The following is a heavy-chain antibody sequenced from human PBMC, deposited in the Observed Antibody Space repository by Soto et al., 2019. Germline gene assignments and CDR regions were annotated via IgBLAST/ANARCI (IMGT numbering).Heavy chain of an antibody. J-gene: IGHJ4*02. D-gene: IGHD2-2*01. CDR1: GYSFTNYW. V-gene: IGHV5-51*01. CDR3: ARRKASSTTSLSFRAGFDY. CDR2: IYPGDSDT. Sequence: GESLKISCKGSGYSFTNYWIGWVRQMPGKGLEWMGLIYPGDSDTRYSPSFEGQVTISADKSISTAYLQWSGLKASDTAMYYCARRKASSTTSLSFRAGFDYWGRGTLVTVSS.